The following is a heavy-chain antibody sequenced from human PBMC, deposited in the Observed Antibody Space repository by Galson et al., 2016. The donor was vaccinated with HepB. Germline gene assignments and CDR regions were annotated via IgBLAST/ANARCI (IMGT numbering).Heavy chain of an antibody. D-gene: IGHD5-24*01. CDR1: GFTVSSNY. J-gene: IGHJ4*02. CDR3: SVELLQDFDF. Sequence: SLRLSCAASGFTVSSNYMSWVRQAPGKGLEWVSVVYSGGSTYYAGSVKGRFTLSRDHYKNTLYLQMNSLRAEDTAIYYCSVELLQDFDFWGQGTLVTVSS. CDR2: VYSGGST. V-gene: IGHV3-53*01.